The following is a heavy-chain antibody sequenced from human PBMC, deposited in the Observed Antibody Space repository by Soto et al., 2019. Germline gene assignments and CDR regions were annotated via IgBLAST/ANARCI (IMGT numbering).Heavy chain of an antibody. CDR1: GFTFSSND. V-gene: IGHV3-53*01. Sequence: EVQLVESGGGLIQPGGSLRLSCAASGFTFSSNDMNWVRQAPGKGPEWVSLIYSGGSTYYADSVKGRFTISRDNSKYTLYLQMSSLRAEDTAVYYCATRPLLPGAPWGQGTMVTVSS. D-gene: IGHD3-22*01. J-gene: IGHJ3*01. CDR2: IYSGGST. CDR3: ATRPLLPGAP.